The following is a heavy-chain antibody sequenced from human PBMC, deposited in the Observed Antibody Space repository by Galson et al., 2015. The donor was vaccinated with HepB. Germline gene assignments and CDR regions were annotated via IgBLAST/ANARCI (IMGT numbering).Heavy chain of an antibody. CDR2: INGRGSPR. CDR1: GFIFRHHA. J-gene: IGHJ5*02. D-gene: IGHD3-16*01. V-gene: IGHV3-23*01. Sequence: SLRLSCAGSGFIFRHHAMAWIRKAPGKGLEGVSGINGRGSPRSYSDAVKGRFSIPRDNPKDPVFLQMDNLRAEDTAVYYCVKEGSWFGGDWFDPWGQGALVTVS. CDR3: VKEGSWFGGDWFDP.